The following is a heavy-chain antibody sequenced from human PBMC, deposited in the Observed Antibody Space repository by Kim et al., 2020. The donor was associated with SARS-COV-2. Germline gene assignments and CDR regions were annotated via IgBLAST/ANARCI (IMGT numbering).Heavy chain of an antibody. D-gene: IGHD1-26*01. Sequence: GGSLRLSCAGYGFTFSSYAMSWVRQAPGKGLEWVSSLSGSGATTYYADSVKGRFTISRDNSKNTLFLQMNSLRAEDTAVYYCAEDYGGSYYTGYHDYWGQGTLVTVSS. V-gene: IGHV3-23*01. CDR2: LSGSGATT. J-gene: IGHJ4*02. CDR3: AEDYGGSYYTGYHDY. CDR1: GFTFSSYA.